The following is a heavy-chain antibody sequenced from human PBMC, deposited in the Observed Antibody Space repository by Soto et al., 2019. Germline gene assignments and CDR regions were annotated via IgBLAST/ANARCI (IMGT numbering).Heavy chain of an antibody. CDR2: ISSDSYKT. CDR3: AKDKGGVWSVLTGGYYPYYGMDV. Sequence: SLRLGCVASVLTSDEHGMHWVRQVPGGGLQWVSGISSDSYKTGYGDSVKGRFTISRDNAKNSLYLEMNSLRPDDTVFYYCAKDKGGVWSVLTGGYYPYYGMDVWGQGTTVTVSS. CDR1: VLTSDEHG. J-gene: IGHJ6*02. V-gene: IGHV3-9*02. D-gene: IGHD3-22*01.